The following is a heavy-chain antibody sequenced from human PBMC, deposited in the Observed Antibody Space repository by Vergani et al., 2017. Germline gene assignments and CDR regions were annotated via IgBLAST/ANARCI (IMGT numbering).Heavy chain of an antibody. CDR3: ARHRKLAVAGYFYWYFDL. J-gene: IGHJ2*01. CDR1: GFTFSSYW. V-gene: IGHV3-7*01. CDR2: IKQDGSEK. Sequence: EVQLVESGGGLVQPGGSLRLSCAASGFTFSSYWMSWVRQAPGKGLEWVANIKQDGSEKYYVDPVKGRFAISRDIAKNSLYLQMNSLRAEDTAVYYCARHRKLAVAGYFYWYFDLWGRGTLVTVSS. D-gene: IGHD6-19*01.